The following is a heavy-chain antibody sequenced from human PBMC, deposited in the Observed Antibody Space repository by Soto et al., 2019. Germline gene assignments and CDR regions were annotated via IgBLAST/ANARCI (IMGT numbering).Heavy chain of an antibody. D-gene: IGHD6-13*01. J-gene: IGHJ3*02. CDR3: AKDILGIARDAFDI. CDR2: ISWNSGSI. Sequence: EVQLVESGGGLVQPGRSLRLSCAASGFTFDDYAMHWVRQAPGKGLEWVSGISWNSGSIGYADSVKGRFTISRDNAKNSLYLQMNSLRAEDTALYYCAKDILGIARDAFDIWGQGTMVTVSS. V-gene: IGHV3-9*01. CDR1: GFTFDDYA.